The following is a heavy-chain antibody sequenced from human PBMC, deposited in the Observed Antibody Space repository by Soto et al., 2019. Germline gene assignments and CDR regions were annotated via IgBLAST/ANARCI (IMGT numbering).Heavy chain of an antibody. CDR3: ARGRYGDY. D-gene: IGHD1-1*01. Sequence: QVHLVQSGAEVKKPGASVKVSCKGSGYDFTTYGITWVRQAPGQGLEWMAWISAHNGNTDYAQKLQGRVTVTRDTSTSTAYMGLGSLRSDDTALHYCARGRYGDYWGQGALVTVSS. CDR1: GYDFTTYG. J-gene: IGHJ4*02. V-gene: IGHV1-18*01. CDR2: ISAHNGNT.